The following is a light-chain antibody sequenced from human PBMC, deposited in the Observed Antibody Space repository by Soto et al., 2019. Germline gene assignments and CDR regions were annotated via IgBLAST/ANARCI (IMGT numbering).Light chain of an antibody. V-gene: IGKV3-20*01. CDR2: GIS. Sequence: PASLSLSPGERATLSCRASQSVSSNYFAWYQQKPGQAPRLLIYGISSRATGIPDRFSGSGSGTDFSLTISRLEPEDFAVYYCEQYGSSPRTFGQGTKVDIK. CDR3: EQYGSSPRT. CDR1: QSVSSNY. J-gene: IGKJ1*01.